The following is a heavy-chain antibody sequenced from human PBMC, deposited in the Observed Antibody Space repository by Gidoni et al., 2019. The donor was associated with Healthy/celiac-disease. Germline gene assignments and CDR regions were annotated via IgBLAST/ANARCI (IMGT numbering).Heavy chain of an antibody. V-gene: IGHV3-30*18. D-gene: IGHD6-19*01. CDR3: AKDRIAVAGTMPGDY. CDR1: GFTFRSYG. CDR2: ISDDGSNK. Sequence: QVQLVESGGGVVQPGRSLRLSCAASGFTFRSYGRHWVPQAPGKWLEWVAVISDDGSNKYYADSVKGRFTISRDNSKNTLYLQMNSLRAEDTAVYYCAKDRIAVAGTMPGDYWGQGTLVTVSS. J-gene: IGHJ4*02.